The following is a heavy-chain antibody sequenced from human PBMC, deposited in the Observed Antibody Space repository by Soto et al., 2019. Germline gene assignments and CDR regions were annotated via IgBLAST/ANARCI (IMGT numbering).Heavy chain of an antibody. V-gene: IGHV4-31*03. CDR2: IYYSGVT. CDR3: AGGVLY. CDR1: GGSISIGGYY. Sequence: QVQLLESGPGLVKPSQTLSLTCTVSGGSISIGGYYWSWIRQHPGKGLEWIGYIYYSGVTYYSPSLTSXXTISIDTSKKQFSLKLSSVTAADTAVYYCAGGVLYWGQGTLVTVSS. J-gene: IGHJ4*02.